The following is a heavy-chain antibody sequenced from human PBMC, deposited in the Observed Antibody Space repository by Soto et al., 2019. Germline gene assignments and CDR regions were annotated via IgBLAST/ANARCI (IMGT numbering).Heavy chain of an antibody. Sequence: GGSLRLSCAASGFTFSSYAMHWVRQAPGKGLEWVAVISYDGSNKYYADSVKGRFTISRDSSKNTLYVQMNSLRAVDTAVYYCARADYGGDYFDYWGQGTLVTVSS. CDR1: GFTFSSYA. D-gene: IGHD4-17*01. J-gene: IGHJ4*02. CDR3: ARADYGGDYFDY. CDR2: ISYDGSNK. V-gene: IGHV3-30-3*01.